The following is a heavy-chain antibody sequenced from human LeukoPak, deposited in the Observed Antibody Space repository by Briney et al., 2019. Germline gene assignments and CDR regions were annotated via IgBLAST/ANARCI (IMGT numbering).Heavy chain of an antibody. CDR1: GFTVNNNY. D-gene: IGHD5-24*01. CDR2: IYSGDIT. J-gene: IGHJ4*02. V-gene: IGHV3-53*01. CDR3: ARAPEGMATTDFDY. Sequence: GGSLRLSCAASGFTVNNNYMSWVRQAPGQGLEWVSVIYSGDITYYADSVKGRFTISRDNSKNTLYLQMNSLRAEDTAVYYCARAPEGMATTDFDYWGQGTLVTVSS.